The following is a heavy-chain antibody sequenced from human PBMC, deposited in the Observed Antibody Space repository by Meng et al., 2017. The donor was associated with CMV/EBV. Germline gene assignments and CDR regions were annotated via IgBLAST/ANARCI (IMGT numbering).Heavy chain of an antibody. D-gene: IGHD2-8*01. CDR1: GYTFTGYY. CDR2: INPNSGGT. Sequence: ASVKVSCKASGYTFTGYYMHWVRQAPGQGLEWMGWINPNSGGTNYAQKFQGRVTMTRDTSISTAYMELSRLRSDDTAVYYCARFDYCTNGVCPLDPWGQGTLVTVSS. J-gene: IGHJ5*02. CDR3: ARFDYCTNGVCPLDP. V-gene: IGHV1-2*02.